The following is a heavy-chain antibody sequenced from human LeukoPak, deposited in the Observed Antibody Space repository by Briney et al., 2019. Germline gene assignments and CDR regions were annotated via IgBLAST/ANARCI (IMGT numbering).Heavy chain of an antibody. CDR1: GYTFTGYY. V-gene: IGHV1-2*06. J-gene: IGHJ4*02. Sequence: ASVKVSCKASGYTFTGYYMHWVRQASGQGLEWMGRINPNSGGTNYAQNFQGRVTITRDTSASIAYMELSSLRSEDTAVYYCARDRDLNYFDSWGQGTLVTVSS. CDR2: INPNSGGT. CDR3: ARDRDLNYFDS.